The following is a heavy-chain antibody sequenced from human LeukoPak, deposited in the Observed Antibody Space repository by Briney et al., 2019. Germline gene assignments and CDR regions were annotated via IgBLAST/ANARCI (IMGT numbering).Heavy chain of an antibody. V-gene: IGHV3-30-3*01. J-gene: IGHJ4*02. CDR1: GFTFSSYA. D-gene: IGHD4-17*01. CDR2: ISYDGSNK. Sequence: PGRSLRLSCAASGFTFSSYAMHWVRQAPGKGLEGVAVISYDGSNKYYADSVKGRFTISRDNSKNTLYLQMNSLRAEDTAVYYCARVRSYYGDYWSFDYWGQGTLVTVSS. CDR3: ARVRSYYGDYWSFDY.